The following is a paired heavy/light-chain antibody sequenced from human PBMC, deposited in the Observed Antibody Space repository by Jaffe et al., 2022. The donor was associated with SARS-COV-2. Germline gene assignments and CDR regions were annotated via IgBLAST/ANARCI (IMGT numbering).Light chain of an antibody. Sequence: DIQMTQSPSSLSASVGDRVTITCRASQGIRNDLGWYQQKPGKAPKRLIYAASSLQSGVPSRFSGSGSGTEFTLTISSLQPEDFATYYCLQHNSYPRTFGQGTKLEIK. CDR3: LQHNSYPRT. V-gene: IGKV1-17*01. CDR2: AAS. J-gene: IGKJ2*01. CDR1: QGIRND.
Heavy chain of an antibody. Sequence: EVQLVESGGGLVKPGGSLRLSCAASGFTFSSYSMNWVRQAPGKGLEWVSSISSSSSYIYYADSVKGRFTISRDNAKNSLYLQMNSLRAEDTAVYYCARDPPYCSSTSCYEPDYWGQGTLVTVSS. CDR3: ARDPPYCSSTSCYEPDY. CDR1: GFTFSSYS. V-gene: IGHV3-21*01. J-gene: IGHJ4*02. CDR2: ISSSSSYI. D-gene: IGHD2-2*01.